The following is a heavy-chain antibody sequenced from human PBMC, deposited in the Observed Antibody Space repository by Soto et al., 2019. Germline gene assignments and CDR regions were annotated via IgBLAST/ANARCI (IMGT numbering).Heavy chain of an antibody. CDR3: AIYCGHSVYYDY. J-gene: IGHJ4*02. Sequence: QVQLQESGPGLVKPSQTLSLTCTVSGGSISSGDYYWSWIRQPPGKGLEWIGYIYYSGSTYYNPSLKRRVSITVASSQNQFSLKLSSVTAAGTAVYYRAIYCGHSVYYDYWGQGTLGTVSS. D-gene: IGHD2-21*02. CDR2: IYYSGST. V-gene: IGHV4-30-4*01. CDR1: GGSISSGDYY.